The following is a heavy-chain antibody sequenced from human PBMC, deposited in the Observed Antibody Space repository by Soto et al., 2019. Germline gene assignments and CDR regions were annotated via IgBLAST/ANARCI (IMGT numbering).Heavy chain of an antibody. J-gene: IGHJ4*02. Sequence: QVQLVQSGAEVKKPGASVRVSCKASGYSFTTYGVTWVRQAPGQGLEWMGWISTYNGDTRVAQQHQDRVTLTTDTSTNAAHMELRSLRSDDTAIYYCARTEGRSTRGDYWGQGTLVTVSS. V-gene: IGHV1-18*01. CDR2: ISTYNGDT. CDR3: ARTEGRSTRGDY. D-gene: IGHD2-8*01. CDR1: GYSFTTYG.